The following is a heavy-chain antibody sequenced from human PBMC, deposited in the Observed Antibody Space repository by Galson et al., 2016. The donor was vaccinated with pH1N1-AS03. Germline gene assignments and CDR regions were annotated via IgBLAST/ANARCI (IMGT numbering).Heavy chain of an antibody. Sequence: SVKVSCKASGGLFSNSVFSWVRQAPGQGLEWMGGIIPIFGSVTYAQKFQGRLTITADESKTSAYMELTSLTFEDTAMFYCARDGPGIVRANAHWGQGTLVTVSS. CDR3: ARDGPGIVRANAH. J-gene: IGHJ1*01. CDR1: GGLFSNSV. D-gene: IGHD1-14*01. V-gene: IGHV1-69*13. CDR2: IIPIFGSV.